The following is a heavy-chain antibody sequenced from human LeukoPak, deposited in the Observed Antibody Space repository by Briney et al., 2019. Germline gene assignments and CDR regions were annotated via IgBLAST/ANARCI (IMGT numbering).Heavy chain of an antibody. CDR2: IYPGDSDT. Sequence: GESLKISCKGSGYSFTSYWIGWVRQMPGKGLEWMGIIYPGDSDTRYSPSFQGQVTISADKSISTAYLQWSSLKASDTAMYYCAITGYCSSTSCLKEDYMDVWGKGTTVTVPS. V-gene: IGHV5-51*01. CDR1: GYSFTSYW. J-gene: IGHJ6*03. CDR3: AITGYCSSTSCLKEDYMDV. D-gene: IGHD2-2*01.